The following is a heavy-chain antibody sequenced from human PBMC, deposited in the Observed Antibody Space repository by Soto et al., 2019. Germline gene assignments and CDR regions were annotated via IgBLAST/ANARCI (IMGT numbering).Heavy chain of an antibody. J-gene: IGHJ4*02. Sequence: QVQLVQSGAEVKKPGSSVKVSCKASGGTFSSYIINWVRQAPGQGLEWMGRIIPILGIAKYAQKFQGRVTMTADKSTTTAYMELSSRRSEDTAVYYCARGLHYDRISLDDYWGQGTLVTVSS. CDR2: IIPILGIA. V-gene: IGHV1-69*02. CDR3: ARGLHYDRISLDDY. CDR1: GGTFSSYI. D-gene: IGHD3-22*01.